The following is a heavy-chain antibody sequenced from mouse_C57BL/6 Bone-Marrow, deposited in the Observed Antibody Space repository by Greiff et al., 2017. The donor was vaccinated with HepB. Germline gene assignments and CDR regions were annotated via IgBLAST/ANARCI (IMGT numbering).Heavy chain of an antibody. V-gene: IGHV5-17*01. CDR2: ISSGSSTI. D-gene: IGHD4-1*01. CDR1: GFTFSDYG. CDR3: ARLGLRY. Sequence: DVKLVESGGGLVKPGGSLKLSCAASGFTFSDYGMHWVRQAPEKGLEWVGYISSGSSTIYYADTVKGRFTISRDNAKNTLFLQMTSLRSEDTAMYYCARLGLRYWGQGTTLTVSS. J-gene: IGHJ2*01.